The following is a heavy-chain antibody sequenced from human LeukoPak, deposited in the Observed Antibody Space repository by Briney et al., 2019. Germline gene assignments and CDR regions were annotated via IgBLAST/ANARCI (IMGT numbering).Heavy chain of an antibody. D-gene: IGHD6-19*01. CDR3: ARDRSSSGSKGDY. V-gene: IGHV3-30*03. Sequence: GGSLRLSCAASGFTFSSYGMHWVRQAPGKGLEWVAVISYDGSNKYYVDSVKGRFTISRDNAKNSLYLQMNSLRAEDTAVYYCARDRSSSGSKGDYWGQGTLVTVSS. J-gene: IGHJ4*02. CDR2: ISYDGSNK. CDR1: GFTFSSYG.